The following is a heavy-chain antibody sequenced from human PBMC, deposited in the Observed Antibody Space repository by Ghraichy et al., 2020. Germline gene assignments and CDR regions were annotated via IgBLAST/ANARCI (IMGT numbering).Heavy chain of an antibody. CDR2: IKQDGSEK. V-gene: IGHV3-7*03. D-gene: IGHD4-11*01. J-gene: IGHJ4*02. Sequence: GGSLRLSCAASGFTFSSYWMTWVRQAPGKGLEWVANIKQDGSEKYYVDSVKGRFTISRDNAKNSLYLQMNSLTAEDTAVYYCAGDFLSDMTTVTLLLYYWGQGTLVTVSS. CDR1: GFTFSSYW. CDR3: AGDFLSDMTTVTLLLYY.